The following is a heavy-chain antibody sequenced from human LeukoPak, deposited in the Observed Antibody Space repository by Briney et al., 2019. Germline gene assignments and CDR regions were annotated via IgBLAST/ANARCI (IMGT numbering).Heavy chain of an antibody. CDR1: GYTFTSYG. D-gene: IGHD4-23*01. V-gene: IGHV1-18*01. CDR2: ISAYNGNT. J-gene: IGHJ3*02. Sequence: ASVKVSCKASGYTFTSYGISWVRQAPGQGLEWMGWISAYNGNTNYAQKLQGRVTMTTDTSTSTAYMELRSLTSDDTAVYYCARDRGITVADVFDIWGQGTMVTVSS. CDR3: ARDRGITVADVFDI.